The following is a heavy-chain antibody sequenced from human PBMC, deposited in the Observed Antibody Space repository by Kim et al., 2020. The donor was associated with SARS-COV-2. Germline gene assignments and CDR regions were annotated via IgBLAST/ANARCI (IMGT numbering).Heavy chain of an antibody. Sequence: CAQKLQGRVTMTTDTSTSTAYMELRSLRSDDTAVYYCARVSYFPLYYFDYWGQGTLVTVSS. CDR3: ARVSYFPLYYFDY. D-gene: IGHD1-26*01. J-gene: IGHJ4*02. V-gene: IGHV1-18*01.